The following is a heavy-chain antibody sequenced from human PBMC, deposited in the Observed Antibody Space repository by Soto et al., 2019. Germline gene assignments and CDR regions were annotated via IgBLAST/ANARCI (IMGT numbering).Heavy chain of an antibody. V-gene: IGHV1-69*05. CDR2: IIPIFGTA. CDR1: GGTFSSYP. J-gene: IGHJ3*02. D-gene: IGHD3-10*01. Sequence: ASVKLSCKASGGTFSSYPISWVRQAPGQGLEWMGGIIPIFGTANYAQKFQGRVTMTRNTSISTAYMELSSLRSEDTAVYYCARGINYYASGDDAFDIWGQGTMVTVSS. CDR3: ARGINYYASGDDAFDI.